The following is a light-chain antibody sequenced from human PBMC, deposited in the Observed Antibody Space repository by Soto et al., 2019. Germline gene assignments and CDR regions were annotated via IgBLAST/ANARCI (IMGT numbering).Light chain of an antibody. Sequence: EMVLTQSPGTLSLSPGEGAALSCRASQSVTSSYLAWYQQKPGQAPRLLIYGASSRATGIPDRFSGSGSGTDFTLAISRLEPEDFAVYYCQHYGSVPFTIGLGTNVDIK. CDR2: GAS. V-gene: IGKV3-20*01. CDR3: QHYGSVPFT. J-gene: IGKJ3*01. CDR1: QSVTSSY.